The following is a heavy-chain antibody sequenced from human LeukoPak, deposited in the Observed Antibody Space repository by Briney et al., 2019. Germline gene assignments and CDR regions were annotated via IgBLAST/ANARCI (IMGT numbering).Heavy chain of an antibody. V-gene: IGHV1-2*02. CDR3: ARDGVSGYLADY. Sequence: ASVKVSCKASGYTLTGYYMHWVRQAPGQGLEWMGWINPNSGGTNYAQKFQGRVTMTRDTSISTAYMELSRLGSDDTAVYYCARDGVSGYLADYWGQGTLVTVSS. J-gene: IGHJ4*02. D-gene: IGHD3-3*01. CDR2: INPNSGGT. CDR1: GYTLTGYY.